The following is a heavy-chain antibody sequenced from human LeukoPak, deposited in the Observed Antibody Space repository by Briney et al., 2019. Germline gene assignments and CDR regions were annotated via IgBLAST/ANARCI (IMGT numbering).Heavy chain of an antibody. D-gene: IGHD3-10*01. V-gene: IGHV1-2*02. CDR3: ARAKRRHYYGSGSYVLYY. CDR1: GYTFTGYY. J-gene: IGHJ4*02. Sequence: ASVKVSCKASGYTFTGYYMHWVRQAPGQGLEWMGWINPNSGGTNYARKFQGRVTMTRDTSISTAYMELSRLRSDDTAVYYCARAKRRHYYGSGSYVLYYWGQGTLVTVSS. CDR2: INPNSGGT.